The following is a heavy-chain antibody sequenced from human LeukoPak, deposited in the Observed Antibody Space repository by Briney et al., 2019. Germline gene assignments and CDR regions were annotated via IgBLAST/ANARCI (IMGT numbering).Heavy chain of an antibody. CDR3: ARSGYSYGYNWFDP. Sequence: ASVKVSCKASGGTFSSYAISWVRQAPGQGLEWMGGIIPIFGTANYAQKLQGRVTITTDESTSTAYMELSSLRSEDTAVYYCARSGYSYGYNWFDPWGQGTLVTVSS. CDR2: IIPIFGTA. CDR1: GGTFSSYA. V-gene: IGHV1-69*05. J-gene: IGHJ5*02. D-gene: IGHD5-18*01.